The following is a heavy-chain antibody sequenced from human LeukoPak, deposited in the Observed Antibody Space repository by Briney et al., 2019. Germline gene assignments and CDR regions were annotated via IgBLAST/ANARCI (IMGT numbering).Heavy chain of an antibody. CDR1: GYTFTSYD. Sequence: ASVKVSCKASGYTFTSYDINWVRQATGQGLEWMGWMNPNSGNTGYAQKFQGRVTMTRNTSISTAYMELSSLRSEDTAVYYCARGCRSSSGFVHNWFDPWGQGTLVTVSS. CDR2: MNPNSGNT. J-gene: IGHJ5*02. D-gene: IGHD6-6*01. CDR3: ARGCRSSSGFVHNWFDP. V-gene: IGHV1-8*01.